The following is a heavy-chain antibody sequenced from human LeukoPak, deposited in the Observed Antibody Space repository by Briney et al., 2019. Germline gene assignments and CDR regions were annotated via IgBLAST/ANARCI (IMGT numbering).Heavy chain of an antibody. J-gene: IGHJ4*02. CDR2: IKQDGSEK. CDR3: ARAGVTMVRGVIIHSNNFDY. Sequence: GGSLRLSCAASGFTFSSYWMSWVRQAPGKGLEWVANIKQDGSEKYYVDSVKGRFTISRDNAKNQLYLQMNSLRAEDTAVYYCARAGVTMVRGVIIHSNNFDYWGQGTLVTVSS. V-gene: IGHV3-7*03. D-gene: IGHD3-10*01. CDR1: GFTFSSYW.